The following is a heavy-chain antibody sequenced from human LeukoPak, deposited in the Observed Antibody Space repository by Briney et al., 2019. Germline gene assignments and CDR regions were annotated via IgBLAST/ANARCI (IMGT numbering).Heavy chain of an antibody. V-gene: IGHV3-21*01. Sequence: GGSLRLSCAASGFTLSSYSMNWVRQAPGKGLEWVSSISSSSSYIYYADSVKGRFTISRDNAKNSLYLQMNSLRAEDTAVYYCAREPPGSPGSSTIRAFDIWGQGTMVTVSS. CDR1: GFTLSSYS. CDR2: ISSSSSYI. J-gene: IGHJ3*02. CDR3: AREPPGSPGSSTIRAFDI. D-gene: IGHD2-15*01.